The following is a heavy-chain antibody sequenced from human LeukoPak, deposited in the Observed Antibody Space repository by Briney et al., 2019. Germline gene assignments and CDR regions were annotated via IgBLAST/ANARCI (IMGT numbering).Heavy chain of an antibody. D-gene: IGHD4-17*01. V-gene: IGHV4-39*07. J-gene: IGHJ4*02. Sequence: SETLSLTCTVSGGSISSSSYYWGWIRQPPGKGLEWIGSIYHSGSTYYNPSLKSRVTISVDTSKNQFSLKLSSVTAADTAVYYCARVKGPTVTTHRFFDYWGQGTLVTVSS. CDR3: ARVKGPTVTTHRFFDY. CDR1: GGSISSSSYY. CDR2: IYHSGST.